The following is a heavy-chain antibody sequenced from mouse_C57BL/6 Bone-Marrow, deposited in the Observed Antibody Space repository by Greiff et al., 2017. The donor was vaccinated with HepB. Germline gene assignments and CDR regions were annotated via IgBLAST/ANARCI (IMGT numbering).Heavy chain of an antibody. CDR3: ARPGITTVVAPYFDY. J-gene: IGHJ2*01. D-gene: IGHD1-1*01. CDR2: ISSGSSTI. CDR1: GFTFSDYG. Sequence: DVMLVESGGGLVKPGGSLKLSCAASGFTFSDYGMHWVRQAPEKGLEWVAYISSGSSTIYYADTVKGRFTISRDNAKNTLFLQMTSLRSEDTAMYYCARPGITTVVAPYFDYWGQGTTLTVSS. V-gene: IGHV5-17*01.